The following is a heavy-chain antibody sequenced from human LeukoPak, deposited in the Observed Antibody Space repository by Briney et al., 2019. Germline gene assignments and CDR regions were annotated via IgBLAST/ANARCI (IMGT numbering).Heavy chain of an antibody. CDR1: GGSISSSNW. CDR2: IYHSGST. J-gene: IGHJ4*02. CDR3: RGYCGGDCWPYYFDY. D-gene: IGHD2-21*02. Sequence: SETLSLTCAVSGGSISSSNWWSWVRQPPGKGLEWIGEIYHSGSTNYNPSLKSRVTISVDKSKNQFSLKLSSVTAADTAVYYCRGYCGGDCWPYYFDYWGQGTLVTVSS. V-gene: IGHV4-4*02.